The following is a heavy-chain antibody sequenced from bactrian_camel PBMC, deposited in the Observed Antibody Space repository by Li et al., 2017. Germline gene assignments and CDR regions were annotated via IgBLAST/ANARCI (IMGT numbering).Heavy chain of an antibody. D-gene: IGHD6*01. CDR3: TRDRGLAVPAGSFDY. V-gene: IGHV3S1*01. J-gene: IGHJ6*01. CDR2: IDSGGSTT. CDR1: GFIFSNYW. Sequence: HVQLVESGGGLVQPGGSLRLSCAASGFIFSNYWMYWVRQAPGKGREWVASIDSGGSTTYYADSVKGRFAISRDNAKNTINLELNSLKTEDTAMYYCTRDRGLAVPAGSFDYWAQGTQVTVS.